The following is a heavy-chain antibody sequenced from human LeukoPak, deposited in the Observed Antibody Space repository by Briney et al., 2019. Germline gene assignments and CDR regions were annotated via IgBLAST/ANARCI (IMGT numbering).Heavy chain of an antibody. J-gene: IGHJ4*02. CDR2: IYYSGST. CDR1: GGSITNYY. V-gene: IGHV4-39*01. Sequence: SETLSLTCTVSGGSITNYYWSWIRQPPGKGLEWIGSIYYSGSTYYNPSLKSRVTISVDTSKNQFSLKLSSVTAADTAVYYCARLYSSSWIDYWGQGTLVTVSS. D-gene: IGHD6-13*01. CDR3: ARLYSSSWIDY.